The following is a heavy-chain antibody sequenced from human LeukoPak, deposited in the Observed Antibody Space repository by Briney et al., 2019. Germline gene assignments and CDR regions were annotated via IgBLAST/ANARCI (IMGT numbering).Heavy chain of an antibody. CDR1: GGSISSSSYY. CDR3: ARHRRNQALRKQQLVPHFDY. Sequence: SETLSLTCTVSGGSISSSSYYWGWIRQPPGKGLEWIGSIYYSGSTYYNPSLKSRVTISVDTSKNQFSLKLSSVTAADTVVYYCARHRRNQALRKQQLVPHFDYWGQGTLVTVSS. J-gene: IGHJ4*02. V-gene: IGHV4-39*01. D-gene: IGHD6-13*01. CDR2: IYYSGST.